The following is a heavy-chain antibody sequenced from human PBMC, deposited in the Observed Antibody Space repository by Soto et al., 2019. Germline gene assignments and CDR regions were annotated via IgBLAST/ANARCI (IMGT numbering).Heavy chain of an antibody. CDR1: GASISSSSYY. Sequence: PSETLSLTCTVSGASISSSSYYWGWIRQPPGKGLEWIASIYYSGNTYYNPSLKSRVTMSVDTSKNQFSLKLSSVTAADTAVYYCASHIYKYNRSGHYYTLDYFDYWGQGTLVTVSS. J-gene: IGHJ4*02. D-gene: IGHD3-22*01. CDR2: IYYSGNT. V-gene: IGHV4-39*01. CDR3: ASHIYKYNRSGHYYTLDYFDY.